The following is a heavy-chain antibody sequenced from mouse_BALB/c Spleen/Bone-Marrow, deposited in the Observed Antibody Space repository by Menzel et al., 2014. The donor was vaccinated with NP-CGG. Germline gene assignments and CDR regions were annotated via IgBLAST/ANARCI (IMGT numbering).Heavy chain of an antibody. Sequence: VQRVESGPGLVAPSQSLSITCTVSGFSLTSYGVHWVRQPPGKGLEWLGVIWAGGSTNYNSALMSRLSISKDNSKSQVFLKMNRLQTDDTAMYYCARSTMITEGFAYWGQGTLVTVSA. J-gene: IGHJ3*01. CDR3: ARSTMITEGFAY. CDR1: GFSLTSYG. D-gene: IGHD2-4*01. V-gene: IGHV2-9*02. CDR2: IWAGGST.